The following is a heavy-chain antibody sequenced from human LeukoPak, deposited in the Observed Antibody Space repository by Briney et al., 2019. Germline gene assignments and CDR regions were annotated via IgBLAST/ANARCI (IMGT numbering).Heavy chain of an antibody. J-gene: IGHJ2*01. Sequence: SETLSLTCTVSGGSISSYYWSWIRQPAWKGLEWIGRIYTSGSTNYNPSLKSRVTMSVDTSKNQFSLKLSSVTAADTAVYYCARDAPWYCSSTSCPVYWYFDLWGRGTLVTVSS. V-gene: IGHV4-4*07. CDR3: ARDAPWYCSSTSCPVYWYFDL. CDR2: IYTSGST. CDR1: GGSISSYY. D-gene: IGHD2-2*01.